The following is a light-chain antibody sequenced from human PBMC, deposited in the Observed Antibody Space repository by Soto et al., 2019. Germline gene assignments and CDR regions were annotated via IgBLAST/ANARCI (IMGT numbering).Light chain of an antibody. CDR3: QKYNSYLWT. CDR2: DAS. CDR1: QSFTRW. V-gene: IGKV1-5*01. J-gene: IGKJ1*01. Sequence: DIQMTQSPSTLSASVGDRVTITCRASQSFTRWLAWYQQKPGKAPNLLIYDASNLEIGAPSRFSGSGSGTEFTITISSLQPDDFETYYCQKYNSYLWTFGQGTKVDIK.